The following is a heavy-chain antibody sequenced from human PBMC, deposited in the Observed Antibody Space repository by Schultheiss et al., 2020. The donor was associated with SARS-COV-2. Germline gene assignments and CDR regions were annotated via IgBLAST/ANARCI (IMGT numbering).Heavy chain of an antibody. V-gene: IGHV3-23*01. J-gene: IGHJ4*02. CDR2: ISGSGGST. Sequence: GGSLRLSCAASGFTFSSYAMSWVRQAPGKGLEWVSAISGSGGSTYYADSVKGRFTISRDNSKNTLYLQMNSLRAEDTAVYYCASGATVTTASAVGYWGQGTLVTVSS. D-gene: IGHD4-11*01. CDR3: ASGATVTTASAVGY. CDR1: GFTFSSYA.